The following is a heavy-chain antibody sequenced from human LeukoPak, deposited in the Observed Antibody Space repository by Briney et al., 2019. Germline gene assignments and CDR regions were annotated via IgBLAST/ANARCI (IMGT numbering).Heavy chain of an antibody. Sequence: PGGSLRLSCAASEFTVSSNYMSWVRQPPGKGLEWIGSIYYSGSTYYNPSLKSRVTISVDTSKNQFSLKLSSVTAADTAVYYCASLYYYDSSGYLVAGFYFDYWGQGTLVTVSS. D-gene: IGHD3-22*01. CDR2: IYYSGST. CDR3: ASLYYYDSSGYLVAGFYFDY. V-gene: IGHV4-39*01. J-gene: IGHJ4*02. CDR1: EFTVSSNY.